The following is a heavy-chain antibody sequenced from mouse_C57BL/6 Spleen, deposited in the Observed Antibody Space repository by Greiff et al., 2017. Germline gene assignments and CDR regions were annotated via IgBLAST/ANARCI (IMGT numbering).Heavy chain of an antibody. V-gene: IGHV1-64*01. CDR1: GYTFTSYW. D-gene: IGHD1-1*01. J-gene: IGHJ2*01. CDR3: ARYYGSSYEDY. Sequence: VKLQQPGAELVKPGASVKLSCKASGYTFTSYWMHWVKQRPGQGLEWIGMIHPNSGSTNYNEKFKSKATLTVDKSSSTAYMQLSSLTSEDSAVYYCARYYGSSYEDYWGQGTTLTVSS. CDR2: IHPNSGST.